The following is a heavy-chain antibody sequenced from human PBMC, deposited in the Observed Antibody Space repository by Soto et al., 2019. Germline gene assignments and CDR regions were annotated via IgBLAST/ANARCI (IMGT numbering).Heavy chain of an antibody. CDR2: VDWDDDK. V-gene: IGHV2-70*11. CDR1: GFSLSTSGMC. CDR3: ARIRGDYVWGSYRHPRCEC. D-gene: IGHD3-16*02. J-gene: IGHJ4*02. Sequence: GSGPTVVNHTQTLTLTCTFSGFSLSTSGMCVNWIRQPPGKALEWLARVDWDDDKYYSTSLKTRLTISKDTSKNHVVLTMTNMETVDTATSYCARIRGDYVWGSYRHPRCECWRQGRLVTVCS.